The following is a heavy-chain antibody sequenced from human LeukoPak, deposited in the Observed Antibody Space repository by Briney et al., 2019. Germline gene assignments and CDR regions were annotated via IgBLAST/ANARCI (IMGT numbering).Heavy chain of an antibody. CDR1: GFSVSSKY. CDR2: IYSGGNT. D-gene: IGHD6-13*01. V-gene: IGHV3-66*01. J-gene: IGHJ5*02. Sequence: GGSLRLSCAASGFSVSSKYMSVVRQAPGKGLEWVSVIYSGGNTHYADSVKGRFTISRDNSKNTLYHQMNSMRAEDTGVYYCARGIAAAGIVGVLVAWDQWSLVTVSS. CDR3: ARGIAAAGIVGVLVA.